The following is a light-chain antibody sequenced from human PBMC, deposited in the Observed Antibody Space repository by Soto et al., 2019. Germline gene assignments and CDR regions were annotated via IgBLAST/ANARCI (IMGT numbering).Light chain of an antibody. CDR1: KSLLHSNGYNY. CDR2: LGS. CDR3: MQALQTPST. V-gene: IGKV2-28*01. J-gene: IGKJ5*01. Sequence: DIVMTQCPLSLPVTPGEPASISCRSSKSLLHSNGYNYLDWYLQKPGQSPQLLIYLGSNRASGVPDRFSGSGSGTDFTLKISRVEAEDVEVYYCMQALQTPSTFGQGTRLEIK.